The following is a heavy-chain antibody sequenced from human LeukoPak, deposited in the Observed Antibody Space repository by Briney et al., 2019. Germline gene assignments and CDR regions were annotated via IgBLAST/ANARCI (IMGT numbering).Heavy chain of an antibody. J-gene: IGHJ4*02. CDR2: ISSSGST. D-gene: IGHD1-26*01. V-gene: IGHV4-61*02. CDR1: GDSISSGDYY. Sequence: PSETLSLTCTVSGDSISSGDYYWSWIRQPAGKGLEWIGRISSSGSTNYNPSLKSRVTISVDTSKNQFSLKLSSVTAADTAVYYCARYRVGHNATLEYYFDYWGQGTLVTVSS. CDR3: ARYRVGHNATLEYYFDY.